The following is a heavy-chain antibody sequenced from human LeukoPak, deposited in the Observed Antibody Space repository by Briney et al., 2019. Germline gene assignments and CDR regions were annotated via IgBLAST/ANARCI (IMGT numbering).Heavy chain of an antibody. CDR2: INPNSGGT. J-gene: IGHJ2*01. V-gene: IGHV1-2*02. D-gene: IGHD6-19*01. CDR1: GYTFTGYY. CDR3: ARAGPYSSGWYFGFDL. Sequence: ASVKVSCKASGYTFTGYYMHWVRQAPGQGLEWMGWINPNSGGTNYARKFQGRVTMTRDTSISTAYMELGRLRSDDTAVYYCARAGPYSSGWYFGFDLWGRGTLVTVSS.